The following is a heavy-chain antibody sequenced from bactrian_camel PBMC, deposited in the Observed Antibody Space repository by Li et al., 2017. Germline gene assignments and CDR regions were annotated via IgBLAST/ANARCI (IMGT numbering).Heavy chain of an antibody. CDR3: AADLIYNDFDDTCLFPERHAY. CDR2: IRIGTGST. Sequence: QVQLVESGGGSVQAGGSLRLSCAASGLTYSNNFMAWFRQTPGKEREGVAVIRIGTGSTVYADSVKGRFTISQDNAKKTVYLQMNSLEPEDTAMYYCAADLIYNDFDDTCLFPERHAYSGQGTQVTVS. D-gene: IGHD4*01. J-gene: IGHJ4*01. V-gene: IGHV3-3*01. CDR1: GLTYSNNF.